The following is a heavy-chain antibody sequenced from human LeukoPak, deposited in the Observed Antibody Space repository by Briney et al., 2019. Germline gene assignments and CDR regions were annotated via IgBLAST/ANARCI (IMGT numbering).Heavy chain of an antibody. Sequence: SETLSLTCTVSGGSVNSYYWSWIRLPPGKGLEWIGYIYYSGTTNYNPSLKSRVTISLDTSKNQFSLKLSSVTTADMAVYYCARDRFGVTDYWGQGTLVTVSS. J-gene: IGHJ4*02. CDR1: GGSVNSYY. V-gene: IGHV4-59*02. D-gene: IGHD3-16*01. CDR2: IYYSGTT. CDR3: ARDRFGVTDY.